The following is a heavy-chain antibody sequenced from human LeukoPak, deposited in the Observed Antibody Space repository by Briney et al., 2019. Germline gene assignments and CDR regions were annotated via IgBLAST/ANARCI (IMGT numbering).Heavy chain of an antibody. CDR3: ARELAAAGSFDY. CDR1: GGSISSGDYY. CDR2: IYYSGST. J-gene: IGHJ4*02. V-gene: IGHV4-30-4*08. Sequence: PSETLSLTCTVSGGSISSGDYYWSWIRQPPGKGLEWIGYIYYSGSTYYNPSLKSRVTISVDTSKNQFSLELSSVTAADTAVYYCARELAAAGSFDYWGQGTLVTVSS. D-gene: IGHD6-13*01.